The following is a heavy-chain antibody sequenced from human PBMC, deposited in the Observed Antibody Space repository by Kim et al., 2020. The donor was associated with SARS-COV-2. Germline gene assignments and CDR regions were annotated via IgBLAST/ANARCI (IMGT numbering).Heavy chain of an antibody. J-gene: IGHJ3*02. D-gene: IGHD1-7*01. V-gene: IGHV4-61*01. CDR2: IYYSGST. CDR1: GGSVSSGSYY. Sequence: SETLSLTCTVSGGSVSSGSYYWSWIRQPPGKGLEWIGYIYYSGSTNYNPSLKSRVTISVDTSKNQFSLKLSSVTAADTAVYYCARVEPPGTTSWDAFDIWGQGTMVTVSS. CDR3: ARVEPPGTTSWDAFDI.